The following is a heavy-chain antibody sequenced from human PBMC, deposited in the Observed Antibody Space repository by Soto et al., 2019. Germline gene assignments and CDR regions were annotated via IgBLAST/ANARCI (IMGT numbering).Heavy chain of an antibody. D-gene: IGHD6-13*01. J-gene: IGHJ6*02. CDR1: GGTFTSTA. CDR3: ASSAGLDHLLNYYGLNV. Sequence: QVLLVQSSAEVKKPGSSVKVSCKASGGTFTSTAFSWVRQAPGQGLEWMGGIIPVLGTPNYAQKFQARLTVTAEASTTTVHMELSSLRSDATAVYYGASSAGLDHLLNYYGLNVWGQGTTVAVSS. CDR2: IIPVLGTP. V-gene: IGHV1-69*01.